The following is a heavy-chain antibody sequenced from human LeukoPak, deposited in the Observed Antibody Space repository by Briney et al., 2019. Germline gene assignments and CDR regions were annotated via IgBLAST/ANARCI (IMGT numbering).Heavy chain of an antibody. Sequence: SETLSLTCTVSGGSITNYYWSWIRQPPGKGLEWIGFSYYNGNTNYNPSLKSRVTISVDMSKNQFSLSLRSVTAADTAVYYCARDQGGSYFAFDYWGQGTLVTVSS. J-gene: IGHJ4*02. CDR2: SYYNGNT. V-gene: IGHV4-59*01. D-gene: IGHD1-26*01. CDR3: ARDQGGSYFAFDY. CDR1: GGSITNYY.